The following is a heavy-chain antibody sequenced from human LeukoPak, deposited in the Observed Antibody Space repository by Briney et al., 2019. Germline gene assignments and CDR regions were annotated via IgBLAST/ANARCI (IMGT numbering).Heavy chain of an antibody. CDR3: AKDIVVVVAATIGTFDY. CDR1: GFTFSSYA. Sequence: GGSLRLSCAASGFTFSSYAMSWVRQAPGKGLEWVSAISGSGGSTYYADSVKGRFTISRDNSENTLYLQMNSLRAEDTAVYYCAKDIVVVVAATIGTFDYWGQGTLVTVSS. CDR2: ISGSGGST. J-gene: IGHJ4*02. V-gene: IGHV3-23*01. D-gene: IGHD2-15*01.